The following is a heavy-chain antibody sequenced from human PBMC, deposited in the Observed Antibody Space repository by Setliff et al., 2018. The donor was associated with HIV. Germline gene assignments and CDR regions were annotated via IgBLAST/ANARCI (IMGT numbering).Heavy chain of an antibody. D-gene: IGHD4-4*01. Sequence: SETLSLTCAVSGVSITGHYWGWMRQPPGKGLEWIGFIYYRVNSNINPSLKSRVTISIDASKNQFSLKLSSVTAADTAFYYCARGGSMTTLNNWGQGTLVTVSS. CDR1: GVSITGHY. CDR3: ARGGSMTTLNN. V-gene: IGHV4-59*11. CDR2: IYYRVNS. J-gene: IGHJ4*02.